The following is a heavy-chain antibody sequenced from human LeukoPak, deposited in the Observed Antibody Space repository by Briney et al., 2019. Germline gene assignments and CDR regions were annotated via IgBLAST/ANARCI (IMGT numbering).Heavy chain of an antibody. V-gene: IGHV6-1*01. CDR3: ARGKSTTGLVD. CDR1: GVSISSYY. J-gene: IGHJ4*02. CDR2: TYYRSKWYN. Sequence: PSETLSLTCTVSGVSISSYYWSWIRQSPWRGLEWLGRTYYRSKWYNDDAVSVESRITINPDTSKNQFSLQLDSVTPEDTAVYFCARGKSTTGLVDWGQGTLVTVSS. D-gene: IGHD4-17*01.